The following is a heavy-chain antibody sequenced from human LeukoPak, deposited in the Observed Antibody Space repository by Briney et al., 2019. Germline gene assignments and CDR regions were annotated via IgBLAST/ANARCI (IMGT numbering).Heavy chain of an antibody. CDR3: AKDREEVEMATIVDY. CDR2: ISGSGGST. J-gene: IGHJ4*02. CDR1: GFTFSSYA. Sequence: PGWSLRLSCAASGFTFSSYAMSWLGQAPAKGLEWVSAISGSGGSTYYADSVKGRFTISRDNSKNTLYLQMNSLRAEDTAVYYCAKDREEVEMATIVDYWGQGTLVTVSS. D-gene: IGHD5-24*01. V-gene: IGHV3-23*01.